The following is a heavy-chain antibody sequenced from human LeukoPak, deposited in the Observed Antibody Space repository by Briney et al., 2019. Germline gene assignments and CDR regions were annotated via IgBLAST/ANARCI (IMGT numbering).Heavy chain of an antibody. CDR1: GFTFSSYA. CDR3: ANSDIVATIYDY. Sequence: GGSLRLSCAASGFTFSSYAMSWVRQAPGKGLEWVSAISGSGGSTYYADSVKGRFTISGDNSKNTLYLQMNSLRAEDTAVYYCANSDIVATIYDYWGQGTLVTVSS. CDR2: ISGSGGST. V-gene: IGHV3-23*01. J-gene: IGHJ4*02. D-gene: IGHD5-12*01.